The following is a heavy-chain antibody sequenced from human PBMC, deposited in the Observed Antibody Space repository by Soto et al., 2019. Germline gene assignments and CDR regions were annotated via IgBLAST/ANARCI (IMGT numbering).Heavy chain of an antibody. V-gene: IGHV4-34*01. CDR2: INHSGST. J-gene: IGHJ6*02. CDR3: ALGSIVGANRANYYYYGTDV. Sequence: SETLSLTCAVYGGSFSGYYWRWIRQPPGKGLEWIGEINHSGSTNYNPSLKSPVTISVDTSKNQFSLKLCSVTAADTAVYYCALGSIVGANRANYYYYGTDVWGQRTTVTVSS. D-gene: IGHD1-26*01. CDR1: GGSFSGYY.